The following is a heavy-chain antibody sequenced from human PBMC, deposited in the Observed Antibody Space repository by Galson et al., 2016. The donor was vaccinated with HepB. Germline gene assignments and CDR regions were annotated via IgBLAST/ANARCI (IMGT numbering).Heavy chain of an antibody. D-gene: IGHD3-10*01. CDR2: IIWNSGNM. V-gene: IGHV3-9*01. CDR1: GFTFGDYA. J-gene: IGHJ4*02. Sequence: SLRLSCAASGFTFGDYAMHWVRQAPGKGLEWVSGIIWNSGNMVYADSVKGRFTISRDNTKNSLYLQLDSLRAEATALYYCAKLSRRLRFGASFDLWGRGTLVIVAS. CDR3: AKLSRRLRFGASFDL.